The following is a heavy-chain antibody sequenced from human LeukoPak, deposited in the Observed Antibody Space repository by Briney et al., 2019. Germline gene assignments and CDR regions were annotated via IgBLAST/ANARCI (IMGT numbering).Heavy chain of an antibody. CDR3: ARAPGDSSSWYFSLNYYYYGMDV. CDR2: MNPNSGNT. J-gene: IGHJ6*02. D-gene: IGHD6-13*01. V-gene: IGHV1-8*01. Sequence: GASVKVSCKASGYTFTSYDINWVRQATGQGLEWMGWMNPNSGNTGYAQKFQGRVTMTRNTSISTAYMELSSLRSEDTAVYYCARAPGDSSSWYFSLNYYYYGMDVWGQGTTVTVSS. CDR1: GYTFTSYD.